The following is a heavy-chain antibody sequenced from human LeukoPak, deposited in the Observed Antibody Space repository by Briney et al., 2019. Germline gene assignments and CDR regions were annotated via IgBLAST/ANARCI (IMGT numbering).Heavy chain of an antibody. CDR2: INSDGSST. CDR1: GFTFSSYW. CDR3: ARSRGYFGPAPYYYYGMDV. Sequence: GGSLRLSCAASGFTFSSYWMHWVRQAPGKGLVWVSRINSDGSSTSYGDSVKGRFTISRDNAKNTLYLQMNSLRAEDTAVYYCARSRGYFGPAPYYYYGMDVWGQGTTVTVSS. J-gene: IGHJ6*02. V-gene: IGHV3-74*01. D-gene: IGHD3-9*01.